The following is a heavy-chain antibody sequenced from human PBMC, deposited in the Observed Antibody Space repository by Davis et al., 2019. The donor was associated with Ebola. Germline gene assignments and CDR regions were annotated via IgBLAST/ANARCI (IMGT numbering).Heavy chain of an antibody. Sequence: GESLKISCAASGFTFSSYAMHWVRQAPGKGLEWVAVISYDGSNKYYADSVKGRFTISRDNSKNTLYLQMNSLRAEDTAVYYCAKDGYYYDSSGYYALLDYWGQGTLVTVSS. J-gene: IGHJ4*02. CDR1: GFTFSSYA. CDR3: AKDGYYYDSSGYYALLDY. D-gene: IGHD3-22*01. V-gene: IGHV3-30-3*01. CDR2: ISYDGSNK.